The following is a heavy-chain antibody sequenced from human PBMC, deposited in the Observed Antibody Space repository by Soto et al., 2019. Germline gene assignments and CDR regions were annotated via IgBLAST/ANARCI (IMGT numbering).Heavy chain of an antibody. V-gene: IGHV4-39*01. CDR1: GGSISSSSYY. J-gene: IGHJ4*02. Sequence: SETLSLTCTVSGGSISSSSYYWGWIRQPPGKGLEWIGSIYYSGSTYYNPSLKSRVTISVDTSKNQFSLKLSSVTAADTAVYYCASLPGYSSGWTMDYWGQGTLVTV. CDR2: IYYSGST. CDR3: ASLPGYSSGWTMDY. D-gene: IGHD6-19*01.